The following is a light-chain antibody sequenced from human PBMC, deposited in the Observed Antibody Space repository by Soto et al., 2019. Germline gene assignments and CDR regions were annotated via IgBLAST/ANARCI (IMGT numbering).Light chain of an antibody. J-gene: IGKJ1*01. V-gene: IGKV1-5*01. CDR2: AAF. Sequence: DIQMTQSPPTLSASVGDRVTITFRASQPISSWLAWYHQKPGKAPKLLIYAAFSLQSGVPSRFSGSGSGTDFTLTISRLEPEDFAVYYCQQYGSSGTFGQGTKVDIK. CDR3: QQYGSSGT. CDR1: QPISSW.